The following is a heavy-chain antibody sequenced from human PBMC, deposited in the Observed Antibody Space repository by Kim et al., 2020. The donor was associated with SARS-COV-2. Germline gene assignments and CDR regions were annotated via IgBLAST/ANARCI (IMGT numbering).Heavy chain of an antibody. CDR3: ASSGYDPYYYYGMDV. Sequence: GESLKISCKGSGYSFTSYWIGWVRQMPGKGLEWMGIIYPGDSDTRYSPSFQGQVTISADKSISTAYLQWSSLKASDTAMYYCASSGYDPYYYYGMDVWGQGTTVTVSS. CDR2: IYPGDSDT. J-gene: IGHJ6*02. V-gene: IGHV5-51*01. D-gene: IGHD5-12*01. CDR1: GYSFTSYW.